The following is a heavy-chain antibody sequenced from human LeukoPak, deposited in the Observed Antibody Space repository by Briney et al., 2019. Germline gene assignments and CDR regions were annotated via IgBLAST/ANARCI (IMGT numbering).Heavy chain of an antibody. J-gene: IGHJ4*02. CDR1: GFTFDDYG. Sequence: PGGSLRLSCAASGFTFDDYGMSWVRQAPGKGLEWGSGINWNGGSTGYADSVKGRFTVSRDNSKTSQYLQMNSLKTEDTALYYCTRIIKSGSFDYWGQGTLVTVSS. CDR3: TRIIKSGSFDY. V-gene: IGHV3-20*04. D-gene: IGHD1-26*01. CDR2: INWNGGST.